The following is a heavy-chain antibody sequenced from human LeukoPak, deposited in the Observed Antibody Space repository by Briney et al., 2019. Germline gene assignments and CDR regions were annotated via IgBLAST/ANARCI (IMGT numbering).Heavy chain of an antibody. CDR2: IGSSAGTT. D-gene: IGHD5-12*01. J-gene: IGHJ3*02. CDR1: GFTFSSYA. CDR3: ASVDDLDAFAM. V-gene: IGHV3-23*01. Sequence: GGSLRLSCAASGFTFSSYAMAWVRQAPGKGLEWVSTIGSSAGTTLYADSVKGRFTISRDNSKNTLYLQINSLRAEDTAVYYCASVDDLDAFAMWGQGTMVIVFS.